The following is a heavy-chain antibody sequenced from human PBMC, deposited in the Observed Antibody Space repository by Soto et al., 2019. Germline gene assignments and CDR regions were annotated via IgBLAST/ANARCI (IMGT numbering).Heavy chain of an antibody. V-gene: IGHV3-13*01. D-gene: IGHD3-10*01. CDR1: GFTFSSYD. J-gene: IGHJ6*02. CDR3: ARDVGYYGSGSGMDV. CDR2: IGTAGDT. Sequence: GGSLRLSCAASGFTFSSYDMHWVRQATGKGLEWVSAIGTAGDTYYPGSVKGRFTISRENAKNSLYLQMNSLRAGDTAVYCCARDVGYYGSGSGMDVWGQGTTVTVSS.